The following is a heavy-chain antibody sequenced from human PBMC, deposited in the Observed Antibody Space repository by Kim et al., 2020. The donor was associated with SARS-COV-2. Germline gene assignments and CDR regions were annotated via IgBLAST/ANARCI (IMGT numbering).Heavy chain of an antibody. Sequence: GGSLRLSCAASGFTFDDYAIQWVRQAPGKGLEWVSLISRDGGEKKYADSVKGRFTISRDNSKKSVYLQMNSLRSEDTALYYCVRGQQWLIKNWGQGTQVTVSS. V-gene: IGHV3-43*02. CDR3: VRGQQWLIKN. D-gene: IGHD6-19*01. CDR2: ISRDGGEK. CDR1: GFTFDDYA. J-gene: IGHJ4*02.